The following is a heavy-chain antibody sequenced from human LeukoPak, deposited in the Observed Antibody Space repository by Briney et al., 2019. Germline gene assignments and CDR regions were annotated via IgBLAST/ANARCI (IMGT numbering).Heavy chain of an antibody. V-gene: IGHV3-9*01. J-gene: IGHJ3*02. CDR1: GFTFDDYA. CDR3: ASVVVAAREAADAFDI. D-gene: IGHD2-15*01. Sequence: PGGSLRLSCAASGFTFDDYAMHWVRQAPGKGLEWVSGISWNSGSIGYADSVKGRFTISRDNAKNSLYLQMSSLRAEDTALYYCASVVVAAREAADAFDIWGQGTMVTVSS. CDR2: ISWNSGSI.